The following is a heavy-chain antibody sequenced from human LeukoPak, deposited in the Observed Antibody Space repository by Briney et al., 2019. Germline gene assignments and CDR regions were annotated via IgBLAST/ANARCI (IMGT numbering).Heavy chain of an antibody. D-gene: IGHD6-19*01. CDR3: ARVGGWLVRRQGVVFDY. J-gene: IGHJ4*02. CDR2: IYHSGST. Sequence: SETLSLTCAVSGYSISSGYYWGWIRQPPGKGLEWIGSIYHSGSTYYNPSLKSRVTISVDTSKNQFFLKLSSVTAADTAVYYCARVGGWLVRRQGVVFDYWGQGTLVTVSS. CDR1: GYSISSGYY. V-gene: IGHV4-38-2*01.